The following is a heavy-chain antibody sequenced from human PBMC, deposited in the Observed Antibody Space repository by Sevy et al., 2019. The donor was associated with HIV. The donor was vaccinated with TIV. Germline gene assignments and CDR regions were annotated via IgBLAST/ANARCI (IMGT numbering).Heavy chain of an antibody. D-gene: IGHD3-22*01. V-gene: IGHV1-24*01. CDR3: ATTKYYYESSGCPFDY. Sequence: ASVKVSCKVSGYTLSQLSMHWVRQAPGKGLEWMGSFDPEDGETLYAQKLQGRVTMTGDTSIDTAYMELNSLRSEDTAVYYCATTKYYYESSGCPFDYWGQGTLVTVSS. CDR2: FDPEDGET. J-gene: IGHJ4*02. CDR1: GYTLSQLS.